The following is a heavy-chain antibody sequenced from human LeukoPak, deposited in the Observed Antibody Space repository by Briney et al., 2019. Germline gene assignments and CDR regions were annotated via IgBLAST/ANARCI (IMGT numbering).Heavy chain of an antibody. CDR2: IYTSGST. CDR1: GGSISSYY. V-gene: IGHV4-4*07. CDR3: ARDYYDSSGYQVFDY. Sequence: TPSETLSLTCTVSGGSISSYYWSWIRKPAGKGLEWIGRIYTSGSTNYNPSLKSRVTMSVDTSKNQFSLKLSSVTAADTAVYYRARDYYDSSGYQVFDYWGQGTLVTVSS. J-gene: IGHJ4*02. D-gene: IGHD3-22*01.